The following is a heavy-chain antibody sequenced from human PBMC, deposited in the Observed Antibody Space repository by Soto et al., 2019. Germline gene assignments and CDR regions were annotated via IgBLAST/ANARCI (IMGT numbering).Heavy chain of an antibody. CDR1: GFTFSSYG. CDR2: IWYDGSNK. D-gene: IGHD6-19*01. CDR3: ERKPLAPRLAVPGDDAFDI. V-gene: IGHV3-33*01. J-gene: IGHJ3*02. Sequence: GGSLRLSCAASGFTFSSYGMHWVRQAPGKGLEWVAVIWYDGSNKYYADSVKGRFTISRDNSKNTLYLQMNSLRAEDTAVYYCERKPLAPRLAVPGDDAFDIWGQGTMVTVSS.